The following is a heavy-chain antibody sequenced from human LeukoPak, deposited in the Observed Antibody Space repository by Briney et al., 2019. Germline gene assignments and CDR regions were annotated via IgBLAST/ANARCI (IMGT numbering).Heavy chain of an antibody. D-gene: IGHD4-23*01. CDR2: VFSSGAT. CDR3: ARDDKGYYDGRWIAFDI. Sequence: PSETLSLTCTVSGASISDTAWSWARQPAGRGLEWIGRVFSSGATLYNPSFNGRVSMSVDASKKQVSLKVTPVTVADTAVYYCARDDKGYYDGRWIAFDIWGQGTVVTVSS. V-gene: IGHV4-4*07. CDR1: GASISDTA. J-gene: IGHJ3*02.